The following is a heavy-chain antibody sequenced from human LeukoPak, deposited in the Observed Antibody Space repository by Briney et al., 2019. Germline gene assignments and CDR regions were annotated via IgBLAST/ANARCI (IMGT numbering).Heavy chain of an antibody. CDR1: GYTFTSYY. V-gene: IGHV1-46*01. Sequence: GASVKVSCKASGYTFTSYYMHWVRQAPGQRLEWMGIINPSGGSTSYAQKFQGRVTMTRAMSTSTVYMELSSLRSEDTAVYYCASGSYAVAGTAWGQGTLVTVSS. D-gene: IGHD6-19*01. J-gene: IGHJ5*02. CDR2: INPSGGST. CDR3: ASGSYAVAGTA.